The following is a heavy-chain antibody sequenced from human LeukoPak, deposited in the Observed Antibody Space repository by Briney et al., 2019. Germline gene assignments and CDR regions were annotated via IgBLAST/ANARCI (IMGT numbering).Heavy chain of an antibody. CDR3: AREERASFDY. V-gene: IGHV3-21*01. CDR2: ISSSSSYI. D-gene: IGHD5-24*01. CDR1: GFALSSHE. Sequence: GGSLRLSCAASGFALSSHEMNWIRQAPGKGLEWVSSISSSSSYIYYADSVKGRFTISRDNAKNSLYLQMNSLRAEDTAVYYCAREERASFDYWGQGTLVTVSS. J-gene: IGHJ4*02.